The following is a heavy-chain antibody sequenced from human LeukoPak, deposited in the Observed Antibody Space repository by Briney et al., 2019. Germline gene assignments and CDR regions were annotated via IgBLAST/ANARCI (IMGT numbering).Heavy chain of an antibody. CDR3: ARLYDTGCYGGPDY. CDR2: IKQDGRET. Sequence: GGSLGLSFAGSGFSFRSHWMSWVRQAPGKGLEWVASIKQDGRETYYVDSVKGRFAISRDNAKNSLYLQMSSVRAEDTAVYYCARLYDTGCYGGPDYWGQGTLVAVSS. J-gene: IGHJ4*02. CDR1: GFSFRSHW. V-gene: IGHV3-7*01. D-gene: IGHD3-9*01.